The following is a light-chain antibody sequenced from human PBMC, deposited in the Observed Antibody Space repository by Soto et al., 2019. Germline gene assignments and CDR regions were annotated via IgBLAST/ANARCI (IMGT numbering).Light chain of an antibody. CDR3: QQYKSYSPT. J-gene: IGKJ1*01. V-gene: IGKV1-5*03. CDR2: KAS. Sequence: DIQMTPSPSTLPASVGDRVTITGRASQSISVWLAGDQQKAEKAPNVLRYKASRLESGVPSRFSGSGSETEFTLTISGLQPGDSATYYCQQYKSYSPTFGQGTKVDIK. CDR1: QSISVW.